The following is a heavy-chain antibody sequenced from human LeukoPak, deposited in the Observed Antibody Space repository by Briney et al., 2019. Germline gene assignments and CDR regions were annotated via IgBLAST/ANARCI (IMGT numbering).Heavy chain of an antibody. J-gene: IGHJ6*02. CDR3: ARVLGYCSSTSCYGTDYYYYGMDV. D-gene: IGHD2-2*01. Sequence: ASVKVSCKASGYTFTSYGISWVRQAPGQGLEWMGWINAYNGNTNYAQKLQGRVTMTTDTSTSTGYMELRSLRSDDTAVYYCARVLGYCSSTSCYGTDYYYYGMDVWGQGTTVTVSS. CDR1: GYTFTSYG. CDR2: INAYNGNT. V-gene: IGHV1-18*01.